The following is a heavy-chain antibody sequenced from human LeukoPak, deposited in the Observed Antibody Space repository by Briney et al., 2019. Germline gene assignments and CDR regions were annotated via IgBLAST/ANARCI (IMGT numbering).Heavy chain of an antibody. J-gene: IGHJ4*02. V-gene: IGHV1-2*02. Sequence: GASEKVSCKASGYTFTGYYMHWVRQAPGQGLEWMGWINPNSGGTNYAQMFQGRVTMTRDTSISTAYMELSRLRSDDTAVYYCARVFMVAANPDYWGQGTLVTVSS. CDR2: INPNSGGT. CDR3: ARVFMVAANPDY. CDR1: GYTFTGYY. D-gene: IGHD2-15*01.